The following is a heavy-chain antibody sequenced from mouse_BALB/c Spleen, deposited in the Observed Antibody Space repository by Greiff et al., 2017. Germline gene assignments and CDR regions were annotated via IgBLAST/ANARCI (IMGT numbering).Heavy chain of an antibody. CDR2: ISSGGSYT. Sequence: EVKLVESGGDLVKPGGSLKLSCAASGFTFSSYGMSWVRQTPDKRLEWVATISSGGSYTYYPDSVKGRFTISRDNAKNTLYLQMSSLKSEDTAMYYCARQAPFDCWGQGTTLTVSS. CDR1: GFTFSSYG. CDR3: ARQAPFDC. V-gene: IGHV5-6*01. J-gene: IGHJ2*01.